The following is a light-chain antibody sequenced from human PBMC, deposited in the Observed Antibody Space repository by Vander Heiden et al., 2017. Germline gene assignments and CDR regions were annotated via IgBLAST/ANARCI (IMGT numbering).Light chain of an antibody. V-gene: IGKV1-39*01. CDR1: QSISSY. J-gene: IGKJ5*01. CDR2: AAS. CDR3: QQSYSTPPST. Sequence: SVGDRVTITCRASQSISSYLNWYQQKPGKAPKLLIYAASSLQSGVPSRFSGSGSGTDFTLTISSLQPEDFATYYCQQSYSTPPSTFGQGTRLEIK.